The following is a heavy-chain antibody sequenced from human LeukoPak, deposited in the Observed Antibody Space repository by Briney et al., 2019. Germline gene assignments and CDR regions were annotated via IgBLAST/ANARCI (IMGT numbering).Heavy chain of an antibody. V-gene: IGHV3-23*01. Sequence: GGSLRLSCAASGFTFSRYAMNWLRQAPGKGLEWVSSISGSGGRTYYVDSVEGRFTISRDNSQNTLYLHMNSLRAEDTAVYYCAKEESTTWFPDCWGQGTLVTVSS. J-gene: IGHJ4*02. CDR1: GFTFSRYA. CDR2: ISGSGGRT. D-gene: IGHD6-13*01. CDR3: AKEESTTWFPDC.